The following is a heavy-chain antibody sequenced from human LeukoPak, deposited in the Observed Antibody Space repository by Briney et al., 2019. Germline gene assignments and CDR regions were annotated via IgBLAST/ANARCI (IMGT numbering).Heavy chain of an antibody. V-gene: IGHV3-21*04. J-gene: IGHJ4*02. CDR1: GFTFSSYS. Sequence: GGSLRLSCAASGFTFSSYSLNWVRQAPGKGLEWVSSISSSSSYIYYADSVKGRFTISRDNAKNSLYLQMNSLRAEDTALYYCARLMTTVTRVFDYWGQGTLVTVSS. CDR2: ISSSSSYI. D-gene: IGHD4-17*01. CDR3: ARLMTTVTRVFDY.